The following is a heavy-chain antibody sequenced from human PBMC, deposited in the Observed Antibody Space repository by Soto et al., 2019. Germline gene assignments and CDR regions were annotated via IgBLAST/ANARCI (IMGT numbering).Heavy chain of an antibody. CDR3: TKDSGYDSTD. CDR2: LSGDNNTDT. CDR1: GFTFGTSG. Sequence: EVQLLESGGGFIQPGGSLRLSCVASGFTFGTSGMSWVRQAPGEGLEWISGLSGDNNTDTKYADSVKGRFTISRDNSKSTLYLQMHSLRVEDTALYYCTKDSGYDSTDWGLGTLVTVSS. J-gene: IGHJ4*02. V-gene: IGHV3-23*01. D-gene: IGHD3-9*01.